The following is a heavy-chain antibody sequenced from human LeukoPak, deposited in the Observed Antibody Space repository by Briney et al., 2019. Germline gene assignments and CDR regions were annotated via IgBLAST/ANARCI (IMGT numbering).Heavy chain of an antibody. CDR1: GGSISSYY. J-gene: IGHJ4*02. CDR3: ARGYGGITYYFDY. D-gene: IGHD4-23*01. Sequence: SETLSLTCTVSGGSISSYYWSWIRQPPGKGLEWIGYIYYSGSTNYNPSLKSRVTISVGTSKNQFSLKLSSVTAADTAVYYCARGYGGITYYFDYWGQGTLVTVSS. CDR2: IYYSGST. V-gene: IGHV4-59*01.